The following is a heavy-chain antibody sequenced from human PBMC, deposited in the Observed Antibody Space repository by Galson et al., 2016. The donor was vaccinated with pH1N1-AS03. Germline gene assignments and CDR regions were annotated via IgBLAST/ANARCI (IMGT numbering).Heavy chain of an antibody. D-gene: IGHD6-13*01. CDR3: ARGPVSYSNYWFPPPDY. J-gene: IGHJ4*02. CDR1: GFTFSSYA. CDR2: ISGNGYST. V-gene: IGHV3-64*01. Sequence: SLRLSCAASGFTFSSYAMHWVRQAPGKGLEYVSAISGNGYSTYYANSVKGRFTISRGNSKSTLFLQMGSLRPEDRAVYYCARGPVSYSNYWFPPPDYWGQRTLVTVSS.